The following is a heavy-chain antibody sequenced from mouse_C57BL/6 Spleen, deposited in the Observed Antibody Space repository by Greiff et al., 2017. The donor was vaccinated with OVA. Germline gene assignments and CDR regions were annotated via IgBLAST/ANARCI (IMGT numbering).Heavy chain of an antibody. CDR2: IDPETGGT. V-gene: IGHV1-15*01. CDR3: TSLTVVGYAMDY. D-gene: IGHD1-1*01. J-gene: IGHJ4*01. Sequence: VQLQQSGAELVRPGASVTLSCKASGYTFTDYEMHWVKQTPVHGLEWIGAIDPETGGTAYNQKFKGKAILTADKSSSTAYMELRSLTSEDSAVYYCTSLTVVGYAMDYWGQGTSVTVSS. CDR1: GYTFTDYE.